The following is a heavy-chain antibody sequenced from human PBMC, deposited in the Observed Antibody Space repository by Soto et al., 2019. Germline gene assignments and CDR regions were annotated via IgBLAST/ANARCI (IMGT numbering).Heavy chain of an antibody. Sequence: QVQLVQSGAEVKKPGASVKVSCKASGYTFTSYYMHWVRQAPGQGLEWMEIINPSGGSTSYAQKFQGRVTLTRDTSTSTVYMELSSLRSEDTAVYYCARWGGAAAGFDYWGQGTLVTVSS. V-gene: IGHV1-46*01. J-gene: IGHJ4*02. CDR2: INPSGGST. D-gene: IGHD6-13*01. CDR3: ARWGGAAAGFDY. CDR1: GYTFTSYY.